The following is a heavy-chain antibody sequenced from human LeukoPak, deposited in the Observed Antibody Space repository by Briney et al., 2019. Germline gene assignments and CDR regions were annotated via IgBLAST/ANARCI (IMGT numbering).Heavy chain of an antibody. D-gene: IGHD2-15*01. Sequence: ASVKVPCKVSGYTLTELSMHWVRQAPGKGLEWMGGFDPEYGETIYAQKFQGRVTMTEDTSTDTAYMELSSLRSEDTAVYYCATAPGICSGGSCYFSWYFDLWGRGTLVTVSS. CDR1: GYTLTELS. J-gene: IGHJ2*01. CDR2: FDPEYGET. CDR3: ATAPGICSGGSCYFSWYFDL. V-gene: IGHV1-24*01.